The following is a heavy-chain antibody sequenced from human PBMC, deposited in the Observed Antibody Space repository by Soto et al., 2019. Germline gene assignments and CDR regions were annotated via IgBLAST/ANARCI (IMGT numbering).Heavy chain of an antibody. CDR2: ISSSSSYI. CDR3: ARDPNIGSSDY. Sequence: GGSLRLSCAASGFTFSSYSMNWVRQAPGKGLEWVSSISSSSSYIYYSDSVKGRFTISRDNAKNSLYLQMNSLRAEDTAVYYCARDPNIGSSDYWGQGTLVTVSS. J-gene: IGHJ4*02. CDR1: GFTFSSYS. V-gene: IGHV3-21*01. D-gene: IGHD3-10*01.